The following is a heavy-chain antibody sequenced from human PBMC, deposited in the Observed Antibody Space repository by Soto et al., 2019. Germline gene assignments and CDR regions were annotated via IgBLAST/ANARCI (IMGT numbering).Heavy chain of an antibody. CDR1: GFTFSNAW. CDR2: IKSKTDGGTT. D-gene: IGHD2-15*01. CDR3: TTGPNIVVVVAAITDY. J-gene: IGHJ4*02. V-gene: IGHV3-15*01. Sequence: GGSLRLSCAASGFTFSNAWMSWVRKAPGKGLEWVGRIKSKTDGGTTDYAAPVKGRFTISRDDSKNTLYLQMNSLKTEDTAVYYCTTGPNIVVVVAAITDYWGQGTLVTVPQ.